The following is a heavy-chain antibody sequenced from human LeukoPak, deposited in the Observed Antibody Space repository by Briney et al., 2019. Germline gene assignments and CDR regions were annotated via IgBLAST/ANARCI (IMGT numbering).Heavy chain of an antibody. D-gene: IGHD3-10*01. CDR1: GYTFTSYG. J-gene: IGHJ5*02. CDR2: ISAYNGNT. CDR3: ARAGYYGSGSYYTVPYNWFDP. Sequence: ASVKVSCKASGYTFTSYGISWVRQAPGQGLEWMGWISAYNGNTNYAQTLQGRVTMTTDTSTSTAYMELRSLRSDDTAVYYCARAGYYGSGSYYTVPYNWFDPWGQGTLVTVSS. V-gene: IGHV1-18*01.